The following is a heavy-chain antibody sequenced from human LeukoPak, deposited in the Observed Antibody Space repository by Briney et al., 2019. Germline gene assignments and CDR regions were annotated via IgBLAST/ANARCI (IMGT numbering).Heavy chain of an antibody. CDR3: AKDRSGSRIPQYFDY. Sequence: GGSLRLSCAASGFSVSSRINYMSWVRQAPGMGLQWVSVIYGVGSTYYADSVKGRFTLSRDNSKNTVYLQMNSLRADDTAVYYCAKDRSGSRIPQYFDYWGQGTLVTVSS. CDR2: IYGVGST. J-gene: IGHJ4*02. D-gene: IGHD1-26*01. V-gene: IGHV3-53*05. CDR1: GFSVSSRINY.